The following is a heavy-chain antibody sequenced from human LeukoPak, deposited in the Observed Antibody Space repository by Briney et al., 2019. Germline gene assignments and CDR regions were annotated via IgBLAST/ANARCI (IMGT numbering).Heavy chain of an antibody. V-gene: IGHV5-51*01. Sequence: GESLKISCKGSGYNFNTYWVAWVRQLPGKGLEWMGIIYPGDSDIRYSPSFQGQVTISADKSISTAYLQWSSLKASDTAMYYCARLDCSSTSCYVSYWGQGTLVTVSS. J-gene: IGHJ4*02. CDR3: ARLDCSSTSCYVSY. CDR2: IYPGDSDI. CDR1: GYNFNTYW. D-gene: IGHD2-2*01.